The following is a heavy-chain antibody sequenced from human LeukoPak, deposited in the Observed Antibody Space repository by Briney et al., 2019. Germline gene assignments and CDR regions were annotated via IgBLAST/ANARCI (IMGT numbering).Heavy chain of an antibody. CDR1: EFTFSSYS. J-gene: IGHJ6*02. Sequence: GGSLRLSCAASEFTFSSYSMNWVRQAPGKGLEWVSGISWNSGSIGYADSVKGRFTISRDNAKNSLYLQMNSLRAEDTALYYCAKGSEAVAGGYYYYGMDVWGQGTTVTVSS. D-gene: IGHD6-19*01. CDR3: AKGSEAVAGGYYYYGMDV. CDR2: ISWNSGSI. V-gene: IGHV3-9*01.